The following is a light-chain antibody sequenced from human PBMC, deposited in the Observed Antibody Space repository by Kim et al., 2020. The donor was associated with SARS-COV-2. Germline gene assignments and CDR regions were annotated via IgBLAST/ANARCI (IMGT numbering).Light chain of an antibody. V-gene: IGKV3-15*01. Sequence: EIVLTQSPATLSVSPGESATLSCRASHSITSNLAWYQQKPGKAPRLLIYGASTRATGIPARFSGSGSGTEFTLTISSLQSEDFAVYYCQQYNNWPPLTFGGGTKVDIK. CDR2: GAS. CDR3: QQYNNWPPLT. CDR1: HSITSN. J-gene: IGKJ4*01.